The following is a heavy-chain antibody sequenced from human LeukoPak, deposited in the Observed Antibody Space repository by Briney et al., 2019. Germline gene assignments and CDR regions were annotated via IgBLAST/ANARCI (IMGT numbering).Heavy chain of an antibody. CDR1: GYTFTTYY. Sequence: ASVKVSCKASGYTFTTYYIHWVRQAPGQGLEWMGLIKPSSGSTTYAQKFEGRVTMTRDTSTSTVYMEVSRLGFEDTAVYYCARDRRGGSYYGFWGQGTLVTVSS. D-gene: IGHD1-26*01. CDR2: IKPSSGST. J-gene: IGHJ4*02. V-gene: IGHV1-46*01. CDR3: ARDRRGGSYYGF.